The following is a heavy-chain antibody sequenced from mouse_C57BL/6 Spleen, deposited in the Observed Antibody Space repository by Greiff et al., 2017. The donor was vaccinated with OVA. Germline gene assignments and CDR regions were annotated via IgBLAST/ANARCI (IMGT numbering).Heavy chain of an antibody. D-gene: IGHD3-1*01. CDR3: ARSPRGYYAMDY. V-gene: IGHV1-76*01. CDR1: GYTFTDYY. J-gene: IGHJ4*01. Sequence: QVQLKESGAELVRPGASVKLSCKASGYTFTDYYINWVKQRPGQGLEWIARIYPGSGNTYYNEKFKGKATLTAEKSSSTAYMQLSSLTSEDSAVYFCARSPRGYYAMDYWGQGTSVTVSS. CDR2: IYPGSGNT.